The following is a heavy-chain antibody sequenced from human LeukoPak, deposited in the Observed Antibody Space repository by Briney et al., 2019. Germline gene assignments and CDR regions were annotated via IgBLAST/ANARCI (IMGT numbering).Heavy chain of an antibody. CDR3: AKGYYYDSSGLTFDY. J-gene: IGHJ4*02. Sequence: GGSLRLSCAASGFTFSSYAMSWVRQAPGKGLEWVSAISGSGGSTYYADSVKGRFTISRDNFKNTLYLQMNSLRAEDTAVYYCAKGYYYDSSGLTFDYWGQGTLVTVSS. CDR1: GFTFSSYA. V-gene: IGHV3-23*01. D-gene: IGHD3-22*01. CDR2: ISGSGGST.